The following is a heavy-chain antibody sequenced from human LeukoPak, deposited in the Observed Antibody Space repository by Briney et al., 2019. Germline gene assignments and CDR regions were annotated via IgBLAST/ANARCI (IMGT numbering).Heavy chain of an antibody. CDR2: IYHSGST. CDR3: ARGYGSGSSPLDY. Sequence: SETLSLTCAVSGGSISSSNWWSWVRQPPGKGLEWIGEIYHSGSTNYNPSLKSRVTISVDKSKNQFSLKLSSVTAADTAVYYCARGYGSGSSPLDYWGQGTLVTVSS. J-gene: IGHJ4*02. D-gene: IGHD3-10*01. CDR1: GGSISSSNW. V-gene: IGHV4-4*02.